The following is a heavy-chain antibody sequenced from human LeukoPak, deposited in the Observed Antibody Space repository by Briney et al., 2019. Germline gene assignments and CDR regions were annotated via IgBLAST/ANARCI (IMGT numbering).Heavy chain of an antibody. V-gene: IGHV1-2*02. CDR1: GYTFTCYY. CDR3: ARGGYGGANSGILDS. D-gene: IGHD6-25*01. J-gene: IGHJ4*02. Sequence: ASVKVSCKASGYTFTCYYIHWVRQAPGQGLEWMGWINPNGGGTNYAQKFQGRVTMTRDTSISTAYMELSRLRSDDTDVYYCARGGYGGANSGILDSWGQGTLVTVSS. CDR2: INPNGGGT.